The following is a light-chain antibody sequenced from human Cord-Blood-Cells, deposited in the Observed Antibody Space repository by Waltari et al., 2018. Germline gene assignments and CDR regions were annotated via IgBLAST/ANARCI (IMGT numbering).Light chain of an antibody. Sequence: MALTQSPLTLPPSPAEAAAHTCRASHSVSSSYLAWYQQKPGQAPRLLIYGASSRATGIPDRFSGSGSGTDFTLTISRLEPEDFAVYYCQQYGSSPWTFGQGTKVEIK. CDR3: QQYGSSPWT. V-gene: IGKV3-20*01. CDR2: GAS. J-gene: IGKJ1*01. CDR1: HSVSSSY.